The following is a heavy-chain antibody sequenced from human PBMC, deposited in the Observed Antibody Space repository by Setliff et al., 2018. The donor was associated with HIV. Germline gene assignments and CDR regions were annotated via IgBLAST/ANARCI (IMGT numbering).Heavy chain of an antibody. D-gene: IGHD6-6*01. V-gene: IGHV4-39*07. J-gene: IGHJ6*03. CDR3: ASEAWTSYRSSSGYYYYYMDV. Sequence: PSETLSLTCTVSGGSITSGDYYWGWIRQPPGKGLEWIGSIYYSGSTYYNPSLKSRVTISVDTSKNQFSLKLSSVTAADTAVHYCASEAWTSYRSSSGYYYYYMDVWGKGTTVTVSS. CDR2: IYYSGST. CDR1: GGSITSGDYY.